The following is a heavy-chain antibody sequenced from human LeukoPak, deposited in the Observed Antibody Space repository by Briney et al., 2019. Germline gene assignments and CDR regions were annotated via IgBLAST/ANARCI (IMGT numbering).Heavy chain of an antibody. Sequence: PSETLSLTCTVPGGSISSYYWNWIRQPPGKGLEWIGSISYSGGTNYNPSLKSRVTISVDTSRNQFSLKLSSVTAADTAVDYCARVIVGLYDRSGPFEHWGQGTLVTVSS. CDR1: GGSISSYY. V-gene: IGHV4-59*01. J-gene: IGHJ4*02. CDR2: ISYSGGT. CDR3: ARVIVGLYDRSGPFEH. D-gene: IGHD3-22*01.